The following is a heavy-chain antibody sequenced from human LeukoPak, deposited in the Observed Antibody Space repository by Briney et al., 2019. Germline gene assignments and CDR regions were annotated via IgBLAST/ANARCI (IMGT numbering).Heavy chain of an antibody. CDR3: ARDGSSGYYNYYYMDV. J-gene: IGHJ6*03. CDR2: IYYSGST. D-gene: IGHD3-22*01. CDR1: GGSISSYY. V-gene: IGHV4-59*01. Sequence: KPSETLPLTCTVSGGSISSYYWSWIRQPPGKGLEWIGYIYYSGSTNYNPSLKSRVTISVDTSKNQFSLKLSSVTAADTAVYYCARDGSSGYYNYYYMDVWGKGTTVTVSS.